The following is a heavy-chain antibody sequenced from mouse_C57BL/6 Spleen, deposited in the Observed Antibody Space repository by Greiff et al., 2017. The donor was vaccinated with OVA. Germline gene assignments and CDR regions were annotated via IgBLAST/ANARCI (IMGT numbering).Heavy chain of an antibody. CDR2: ISDGGSYT. CDR1: GFTFNSYA. J-gene: IGHJ3*01. D-gene: IGHD3-1*01. Sequence: EVQLVESGGGLVKPGGSLKLSCAASGFTFNSYAMSWVRQTPEKRLEWVATISDGGSYTYYPDNVKGRFTISRDNAKNNLYLQMSHLKSEDTAMYYCARDSGAPWFAYWGQGTLVTVSA. CDR3: ARDSGAPWFAY. V-gene: IGHV5-4*01.